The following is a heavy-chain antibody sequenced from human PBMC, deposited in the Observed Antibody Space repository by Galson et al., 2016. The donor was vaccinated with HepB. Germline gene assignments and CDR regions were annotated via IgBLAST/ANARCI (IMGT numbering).Heavy chain of an antibody. CDR1: GGSISSSNYY. CDR2: VFYSGDT. J-gene: IGHJ4*02. CDR3: SRGNEAGSARRYFDY. Sequence: SETLSLTCIVSGGSISSSNYYWVWIRQPPGKELEWIGSVFYSGDTYYNPSLKSRVTMSIDTSNNQFSLRLRSVTAADTAVYYCSRGNEAGSARRYFDYWGQGTLVTVSS. D-gene: IGHD1-1*01. V-gene: IGHV4-39*02.